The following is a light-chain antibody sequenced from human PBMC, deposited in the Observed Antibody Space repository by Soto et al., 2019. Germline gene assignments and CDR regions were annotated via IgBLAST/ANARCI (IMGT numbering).Light chain of an antibody. CDR3: QQRDIWPWT. J-gene: IGKJ1*01. Sequence: EIVLTQSPATLSLSPGERATLSCWASQSVNRYLVWYQQKPGQAPRLLMYDASKRATGIPARFSGSGSGTDFTLTISSIEHEDFAVYYCQQRDIWPWTFGQGTK. V-gene: IGKV3-11*01. CDR2: DAS. CDR1: QSVNRY.